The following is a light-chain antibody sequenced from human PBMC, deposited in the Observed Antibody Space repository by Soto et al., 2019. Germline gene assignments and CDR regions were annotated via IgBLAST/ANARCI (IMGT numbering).Light chain of an antibody. V-gene: IGLV2-14*01. Sequence: QSVLAKPSSVSGSPGQSITISCTGTSTDGGGYNYVSWYQHHPGKGPKLIIYEFNNRPSGVSDRFSGSKSCSGASLTISNLEADDESDYYCGSYTSTDTPFVFGTGTNVTVL. CDR2: EFN. CDR1: STDGGGYNY. J-gene: IGLJ1*01. CDR3: GSYTSTDTPFV.